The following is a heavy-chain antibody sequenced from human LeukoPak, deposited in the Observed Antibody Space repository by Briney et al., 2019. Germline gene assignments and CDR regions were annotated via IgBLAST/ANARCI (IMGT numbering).Heavy chain of an antibody. CDR3: ARDPAPHISDYYSDY. D-gene: IGHD4-17*01. Sequence: GGSLRLSCAASGFTFSNYAMTWVRQAPGRGLEWVSGISGSGANTKYADSMKGRFTISRDNSKNTLYLQMNSLRVDDTAVYYCARDPAPHISDYYSDYWGQGTLVTVSP. V-gene: IGHV3-23*01. J-gene: IGHJ4*02. CDR2: ISGSGANT. CDR1: GFTFSNYA.